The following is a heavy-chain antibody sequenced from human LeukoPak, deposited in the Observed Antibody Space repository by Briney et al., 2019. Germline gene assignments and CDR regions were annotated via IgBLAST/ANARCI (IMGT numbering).Heavy chain of an antibody. D-gene: IGHD6-6*01. Sequence: PSETLSLTCAVYGGSFSGYYWSWIRQPPGKGLEWSGEINHSGSTNYNPSLKSRVTISVDTSKNQFSLKLSSVTAADTAVYYCARGGAIAARLVSNDYWGQGTLVTVSS. CDR3: ARGGAIAARLVSNDY. CDR1: GGSFSGYY. CDR2: INHSGST. J-gene: IGHJ4*02. V-gene: IGHV4-34*01.